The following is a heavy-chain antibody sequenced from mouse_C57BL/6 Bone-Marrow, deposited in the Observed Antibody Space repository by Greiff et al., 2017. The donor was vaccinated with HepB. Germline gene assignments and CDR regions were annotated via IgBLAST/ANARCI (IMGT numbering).Heavy chain of an antibody. V-gene: IGHV5-6*02. CDR2: ISSGGSYT. CDR3: ARRGDGSSHWYFDV. Sequence: EVMLVESGGDLVKPGGSLKLSCAASGFTFSSYGMSWVRQTPDKRLEWVATISSGGSYTYYPDSVKGRFTISRDNAKNTLYLQMSSLKSEDTAMYYCARRGDGSSHWYFDVWGTGTTVTVSS. J-gene: IGHJ1*03. CDR1: GFTFSSYG. D-gene: IGHD1-1*01.